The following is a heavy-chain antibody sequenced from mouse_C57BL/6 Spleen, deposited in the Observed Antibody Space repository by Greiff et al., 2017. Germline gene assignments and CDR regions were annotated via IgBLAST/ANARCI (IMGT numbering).Heavy chain of an antibody. CDR3: ARSLLE. J-gene: IGHJ2*01. CDR2: TNPSTGGT. CDR1: GYSFTGYY. Sequence: EVQLQQSGPELVKPGASVKISCKASGYSFTGYYMNWVKQSPEKSLEWIGETNPSTGGTTYNQKFKAKATLTVDKSSSTAYMQLKSLTSEDSAVYYCARSLLEWGQGTTLTVSS. D-gene: IGHD6-2*01. V-gene: IGHV1-42*01.